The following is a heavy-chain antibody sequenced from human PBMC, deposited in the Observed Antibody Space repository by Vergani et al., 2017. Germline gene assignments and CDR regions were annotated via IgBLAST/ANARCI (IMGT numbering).Heavy chain of an antibody. Sequence: QVRLQESGPGLLKPSQTLSLTCTVSGGSISGGGYYWNWIRQPPGRGLEWIGCVHRNGNTYYTSSLRSRATISRDTSKNQFSLRLTSVTAADTAVYYCARQNPYGSAHVDFWGRGVLVTVSA. J-gene: IGHJ4*02. D-gene: IGHD3-10*01. CDR2: VHRNGNT. CDR1: GGSISGGGYY. CDR3: ARQNPYGSAHVDF. V-gene: IGHV4-30-4*08.